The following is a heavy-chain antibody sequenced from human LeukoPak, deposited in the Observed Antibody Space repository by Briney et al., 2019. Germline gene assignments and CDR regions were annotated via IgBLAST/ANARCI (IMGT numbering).Heavy chain of an antibody. CDR2: INSDGSST. CDR1: GFTFSSSW. D-gene: IGHD1-26*01. V-gene: IGHV3-74*01. J-gene: IGHJ4*02. CDR3: ARALGSPLDY. Sequence: GGSLRLSCAASGFTFSSSWMHWVRQGPGKGLVWVSHINSDGSSTTYADSVRGRFTISRDNAKNTLYLQMNSLRAEDTAVYYCARALGSPLDYWGQGTLLTVSS.